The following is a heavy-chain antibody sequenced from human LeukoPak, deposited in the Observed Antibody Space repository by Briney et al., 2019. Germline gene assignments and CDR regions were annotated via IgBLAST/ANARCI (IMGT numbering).Heavy chain of an antibody. J-gene: IGHJ5*02. D-gene: IGHD3-16*02. V-gene: IGHV4-4*02. CDR2: IYHSGST. CDR3: ARDRTEGYYVWGSYRPNWFDP. Sequence: SETLSLTCAVSGGSISSSNWWSWVRQPPGKGLEWIGEIYHSGSTNYNPSLKSRVTISVDKSKNQFSLKLSSVTAADTAVYYCARDRTEGYYVWGSYRPNWFDPWGQGTLVTVSS. CDR1: GGSISSSNW.